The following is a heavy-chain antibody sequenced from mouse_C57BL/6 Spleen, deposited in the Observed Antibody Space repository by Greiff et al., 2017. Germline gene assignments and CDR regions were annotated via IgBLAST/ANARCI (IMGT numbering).Heavy chain of an antibody. CDR3: ARRESNDGYYFDY. CDR1: GYAFSSYW. V-gene: IGHV1-80*01. CDR2: IYPGDGDT. J-gene: IGHJ2*01. Sequence: QVQLQQSGAELVKPGASVKISCKASGYAFSSYWMNWVKQRPGKGLEWIGQIYPGDGDTNYNGKFKGKATLTADKSSSTAYMQLSSLTSEDSAVYYCARRESNDGYYFDYWGQGTTLTVSS. D-gene: IGHD2-12*01.